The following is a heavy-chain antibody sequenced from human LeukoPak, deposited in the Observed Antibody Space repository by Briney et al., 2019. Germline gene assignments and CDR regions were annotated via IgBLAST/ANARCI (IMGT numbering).Heavy chain of an antibody. CDR3: ARASDYGGAFYWYFDL. CDR2: ISSSGSYI. D-gene: IGHD4-23*01. CDR1: RFTFSSYS. Sequence: GGSLRLSCAASRFTFSSYSMNWVRQAPGKGLEWVSSISSSGSYIYYADSVKGRFTISRDNAKNSLYLQMNTLRAEDMAVYYCARASDYGGAFYWYFDLWGRGTLVTVSS. V-gene: IGHV3-21*01. J-gene: IGHJ2*01.